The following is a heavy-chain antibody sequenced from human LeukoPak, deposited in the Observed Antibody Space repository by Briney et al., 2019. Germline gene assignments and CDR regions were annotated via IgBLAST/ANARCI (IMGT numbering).Heavy chain of an antibody. CDR3: ARVFRRFDP. CDR2: IYYSGRT. V-gene: IGHV4-39*01. D-gene: IGHD2/OR15-2a*01. J-gene: IGHJ5*02. CDR1: GVSISSSDYY. Sequence: SETLSLTCTVSGVSISSSDYYWGWIRQPPGKGLEWIGSIYYSGRTYYNPPLKSRVTISEDTSKNQFSLKLSSVTAADTAVYYCARVFRRFDPWGQGTLVTVSS.